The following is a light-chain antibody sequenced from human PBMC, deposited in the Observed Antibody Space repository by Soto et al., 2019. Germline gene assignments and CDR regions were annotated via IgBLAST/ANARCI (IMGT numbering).Light chain of an antibody. Sequence: DIQMTQSPSSLSASVGDRVTITCRASQTISMYLNWYQQKPGEAPILLISAASSLESGVPSRFSGSRSGTEFTLTISSLQPEDCATYYCQQSYSTPPLTFGGGTKVEIK. CDR1: QTISMY. J-gene: IGKJ4*01. CDR2: AAS. V-gene: IGKV1-39*01. CDR3: QQSYSTPPLT.